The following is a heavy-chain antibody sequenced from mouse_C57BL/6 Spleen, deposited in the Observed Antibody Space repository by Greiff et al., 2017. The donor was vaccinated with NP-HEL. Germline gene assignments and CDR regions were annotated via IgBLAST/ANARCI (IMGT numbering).Heavy chain of an antibody. V-gene: IGHV3-6*01. Sequence: EVQLVESGPGLVKPSQSLSLTCSVTGYSITSGYYWNWIRQFPGNKLEWMGYISYDGSNNYNPSLKNRISITRDTSKNQFFLKLNSVTTEDTATYYCATYYGSPYWYFDVWGTGTTVTVSS. CDR2: ISYDGSN. CDR3: ATYYGSPYWYFDV. J-gene: IGHJ1*03. CDR1: GYSITSGYY. D-gene: IGHD1-1*01.